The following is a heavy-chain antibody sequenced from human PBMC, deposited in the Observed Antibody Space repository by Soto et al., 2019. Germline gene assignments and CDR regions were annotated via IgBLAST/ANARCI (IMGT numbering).Heavy chain of an antibody. V-gene: IGHV3-64D*06. Sequence: PGGSLRLSCSASGFTFSSYAMHWVRQSPGKGLEYVSAISSNGGSTYYADSVKGRFTISRDNSKNTLYLQMSSLRAEDTAVYYCVKVYDYYDSSGYPRWGQGTLVTVSS. CDR3: VKVYDYYDSSGYPR. J-gene: IGHJ4*02. CDR1: GFTFSSYA. D-gene: IGHD3-22*01. CDR2: ISSNGGST.